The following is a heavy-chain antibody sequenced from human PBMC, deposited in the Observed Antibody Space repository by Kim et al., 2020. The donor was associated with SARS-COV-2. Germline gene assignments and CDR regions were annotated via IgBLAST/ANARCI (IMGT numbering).Heavy chain of an antibody. CDR3: ATGTPLKDIVVVPAAMLYYYGMDV. D-gene: IGHD2-2*01. CDR2: FDPEDGET. V-gene: IGHV1-24*01. Sequence: ASVKVSCKVSGYTLTELSMHWVRQAPGKGLEWMGGFDPEDGETIYAQKFHGRVTMTEDTSTDTAYMELSSLRSEDTAVYYCATGTPLKDIVVVPAAMLYYYGMDVWGQGTTVTVSS. J-gene: IGHJ6*02. CDR1: GYTLTELS.